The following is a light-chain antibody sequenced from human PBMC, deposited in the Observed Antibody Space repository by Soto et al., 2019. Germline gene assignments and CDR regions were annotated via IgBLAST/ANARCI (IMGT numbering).Light chain of an antibody. CDR1: QSVDTC. CDR2: KAS. Sequence: DIQMTQSPSTLSASVGDRVTITCRASQSVDTCLAWYQQKPGKAPHLLIYKASSLETGVPSRFSGRGSGTEFTLTISSLQPDDFATYYCQQFYRYPWSFGQGTKVEIK. V-gene: IGKV1-5*03. CDR3: QQFYRYPWS. J-gene: IGKJ1*01.